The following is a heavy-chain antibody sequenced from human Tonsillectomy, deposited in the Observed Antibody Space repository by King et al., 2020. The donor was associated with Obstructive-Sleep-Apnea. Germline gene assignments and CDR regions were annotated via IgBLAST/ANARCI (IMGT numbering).Heavy chain of an antibody. Sequence: LQLQESGPGLVKPSETLSLTCTVSGGSISSSSYYWGWIRQPPGKGLEWIGRIYYSGSTYYNPSLKSRVTISVDTSKNQFSRKLSSVTAADTSVYYCARRRVTTLDFDYWGQGTLVTVSS. J-gene: IGHJ4*02. CDR1: GGSISSSSYY. D-gene: IGHD4-17*01. V-gene: IGHV4-39*01. CDR3: ARRRVTTLDFDY. CDR2: IYYSGST.